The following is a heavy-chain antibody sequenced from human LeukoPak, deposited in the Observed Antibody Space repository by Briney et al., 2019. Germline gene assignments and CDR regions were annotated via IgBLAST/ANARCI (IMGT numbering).Heavy chain of an antibody. Sequence: SETLSLTCTVSGGSISSYYWSWIRQPPGKGLEWIGYIYYSGSTNYNPSLKSRVTISVDTSKNQFSLKLSSVTAADTAVYYCARGTLAAAGTWNWFDPWGQGTLVTVSS. CDR3: ARGTLAAAGTWNWFDP. D-gene: IGHD6-13*01. V-gene: IGHV4-59*01. CDR2: IYYSGST. CDR1: GGSISSYY. J-gene: IGHJ5*02.